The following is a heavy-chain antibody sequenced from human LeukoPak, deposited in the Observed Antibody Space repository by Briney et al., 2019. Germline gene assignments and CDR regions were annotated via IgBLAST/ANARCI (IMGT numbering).Heavy chain of an antibody. V-gene: IGHV1-2*02. CDR1: GYTFTGYY. CDR3: ARWGDSSGWYGGGFDP. CDR2: INPNSGGT. J-gene: IGHJ5*02. Sequence: ASVKVSCKASGYTFTGYYMHWVRQAPGRGLEWMGWINPNSGGTNYAQKFQGRVTMTRDTSISTAYMELSRLRSDDTAVYYCARWGDSSGWYGGGFDPWGQGTLVTVSS. D-gene: IGHD6-19*01.